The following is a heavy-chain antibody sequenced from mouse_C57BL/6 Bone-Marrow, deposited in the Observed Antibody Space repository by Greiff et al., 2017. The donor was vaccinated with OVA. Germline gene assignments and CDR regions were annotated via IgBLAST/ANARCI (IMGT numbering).Heavy chain of an antibody. Sequence: QVQLQQPGAELVMPGASVKLSCKASGYTFTSYWMHWVKQRPGQGLKWIGEIDPSDSYTNYNQKFKGKSTLTVDKSSSTAYMQLSRLTSEDSAVYYCAREAYNYGIYWYFDVWGTGTTVTVSS. J-gene: IGHJ1*03. D-gene: IGHD1-1*01. CDR1: GYTFTSYW. V-gene: IGHV1-69*01. CDR3: AREAYNYGIYWYFDV. CDR2: IDPSDSYT.